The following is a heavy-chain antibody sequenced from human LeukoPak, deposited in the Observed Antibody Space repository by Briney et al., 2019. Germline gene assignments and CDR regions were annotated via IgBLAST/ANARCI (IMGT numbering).Heavy chain of an antibody. Sequence: QPGGSLRLSCAVSGFSVSNYYMSWVRQAPGKGLEWVSLMRGSGETFYADSVKGRFTISRDDSKNTLYLQMNSLRAEDTAVYYCAKLKAIAAANDYWGQGTLVTVSS. D-gene: IGHD6-13*01. CDR3: AKLKAIAAANDY. CDR1: GFSVSNYY. CDR2: MRGSGET. J-gene: IGHJ4*02. V-gene: IGHV3-53*01.